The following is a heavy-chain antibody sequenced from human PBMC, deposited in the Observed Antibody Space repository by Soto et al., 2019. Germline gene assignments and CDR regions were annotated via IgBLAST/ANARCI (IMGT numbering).Heavy chain of an antibody. CDR1: GGSISSSSYY. D-gene: IGHD6-19*01. CDR2: IYYSEST. Sequence: SLTCTVSGGSISSSSYYWGWIRQPPGKGLEWIGGIYYSESTYYNPSLKSRVTISVDTSKNQFSLNLSSVTAADTAVYYCASSGGSSDWYQAYWGQGALVTVSS. J-gene: IGHJ4*02. V-gene: IGHV4-39*01. CDR3: ASSGGSSDWYQAY.